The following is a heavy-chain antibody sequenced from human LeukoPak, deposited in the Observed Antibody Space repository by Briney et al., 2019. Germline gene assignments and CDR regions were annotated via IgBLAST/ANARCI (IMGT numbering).Heavy chain of an antibody. Sequence: PSETLSLTCAVYGGSFSGYYWSWIRQPPGKGLEWIGEINHSGSTNYNPSLKSRVTISVDTSENQFSLKLSSVTAADTAVYYCASLVSWPLVPNWGQGTLVTVSS. CDR1: GGSFSGYY. CDR3: ASLVSWPLVPN. V-gene: IGHV4-34*01. D-gene: IGHD2-8*02. CDR2: INHSGST. J-gene: IGHJ4*02.